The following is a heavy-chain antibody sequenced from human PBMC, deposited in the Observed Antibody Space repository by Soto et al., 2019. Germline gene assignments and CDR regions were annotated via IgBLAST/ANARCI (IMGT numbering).Heavy chain of an antibody. V-gene: IGHV3-30-3*01. CDR1: GFTFSSYA. Sequence: QVQLVESGGGVVQPGRSLRLSCAASGFTFSSYAMHWVHQAPGKGLEWVAVISYDGSNKYYADSVKGRFTISRDNSKNTLYLQMNSLRAEDTAVYYCARDLGYCSGGSCYAGNWFDPWGQGTLVTVSS. CDR2: ISYDGSNK. D-gene: IGHD2-15*01. CDR3: ARDLGYCSGGSCYAGNWFDP. J-gene: IGHJ5*02.